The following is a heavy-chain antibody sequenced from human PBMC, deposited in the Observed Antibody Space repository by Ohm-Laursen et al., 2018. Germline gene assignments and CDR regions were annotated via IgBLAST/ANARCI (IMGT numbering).Heavy chain of an antibody. D-gene: IGHD3-16*01. V-gene: IGHV3-23*01. Sequence: SLRLSCSASGFTFSSYAMSWVRQTPKKGLEWVSTITGSGRSTYYADSVKGRFTISRDNSKNTLYLQMNSLRAEDTAVYYCARDGGSYQDDVFDIWGQGTMVTVSS. J-gene: IGHJ3*02. CDR2: ITGSGRST. CDR3: ARDGGSYQDDVFDI. CDR1: GFTFSSYA.